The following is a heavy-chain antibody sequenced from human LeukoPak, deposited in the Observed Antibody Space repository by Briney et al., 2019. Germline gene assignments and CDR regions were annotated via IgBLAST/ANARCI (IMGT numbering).Heavy chain of an antibody. Sequence: GASVKVSCKASGYTFTSYGISWVRQAPGQGLEWMGWISAYNGNTNYAQKLQGRVTMTTDTSTSTAYMELRSLRSDDTAVYYCASSAYYYDSSGFFLDYFDYWGQGTLVTVSS. D-gene: IGHD3-22*01. J-gene: IGHJ4*02. V-gene: IGHV1-18*01. CDR3: ASSAYYYDSSGFFLDYFDY. CDR1: GYTFTSYG. CDR2: ISAYNGNT.